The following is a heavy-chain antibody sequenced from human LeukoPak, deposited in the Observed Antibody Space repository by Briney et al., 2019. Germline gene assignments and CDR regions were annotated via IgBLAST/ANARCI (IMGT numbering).Heavy chain of an antibody. CDR3: ARASYYYDSSGYYYDY. V-gene: IGHV3-9*01. CDR1: GFTYEDYA. D-gene: IGHD3-22*01. Sequence: GGSLRLSCRVSGFTYEDYAMHWVRHTRGKGLEWVSGITWNRDNIVYGDSVKGRFTISRENAKNSLYLQMNSLRAGDTAVYYCARASYYYDSSGYYYDYWGQGTLVTVSS. J-gene: IGHJ4*02. CDR2: ITWNRDNI.